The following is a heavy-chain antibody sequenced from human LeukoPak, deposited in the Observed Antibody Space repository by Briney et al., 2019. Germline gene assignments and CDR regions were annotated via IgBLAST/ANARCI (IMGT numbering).Heavy chain of an antibody. CDR2: MNPNSGNT. V-gene: IGHV1-8*01. J-gene: IGHJ4*02. CDR3: ARVDCSSTSCYPDY. Sequence: ASVKVSCKASGYTFTSYDINWVRQATGQGLEWMGWMNPNSGNTGYAQKFQGRVTMTRNTSISTAYMELSSLRSEDTAVYYCARVDCSSTSCYPDYWGQGTLVTVSS. D-gene: IGHD2-2*01. CDR1: GYTFTSYD.